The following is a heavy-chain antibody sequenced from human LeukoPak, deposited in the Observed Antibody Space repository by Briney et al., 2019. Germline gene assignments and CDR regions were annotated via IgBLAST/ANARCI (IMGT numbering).Heavy chain of an antibody. CDR1: GFTFSDYY. CDR2: ISSSGSTI. CDR3: ARRENWNDPPDY. J-gene: IGHJ4*02. D-gene: IGHD1-1*01. Sequence: MPGGSLRLSCGASGFTFSDYYMSWIRQAPGKGLEWVSYISSSGSTIYYADSVKGRFTISRDNAKNSLYLQMNSLRAEDTAVYYCARRENWNDPPDYWGQGTLVTVSS. V-gene: IGHV3-11*01.